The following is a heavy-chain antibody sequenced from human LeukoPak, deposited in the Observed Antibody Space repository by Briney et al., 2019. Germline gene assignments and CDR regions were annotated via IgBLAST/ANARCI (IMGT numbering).Heavy chain of an antibody. Sequence: ASVKVSCKASGYTFTGYYMHWVRQAPGQGLEWRGWINTNSGGTNYAQKFQGRVTMTRDTSISTAYMELSRLRSDDTAVYYCARDTYYYDSSGYYYRYYYYGMDVWGQGTTVTVSS. CDR3: ARDTYYYDSSGYYYRYYYYGMDV. J-gene: IGHJ6*02. V-gene: IGHV1-2*02. CDR1: GYTFTGYY. CDR2: INTNSGGT. D-gene: IGHD3-22*01.